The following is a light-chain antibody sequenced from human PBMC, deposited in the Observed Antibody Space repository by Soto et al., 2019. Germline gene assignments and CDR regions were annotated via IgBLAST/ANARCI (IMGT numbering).Light chain of an antibody. CDR1: QSISNY. V-gene: IGKV1-39*01. Sequence: DIQMTQSPSSLSVSVGDRVTITCRASQSISNYLNWYQQKPGKAPKLLIYAASSLQSGVPSRFSGSGSGTDFTLTISSLQPEDFATYYCQQTYSTLLTFGGGTKVEIK. CDR2: AAS. J-gene: IGKJ4*01. CDR3: QQTYSTLLT.